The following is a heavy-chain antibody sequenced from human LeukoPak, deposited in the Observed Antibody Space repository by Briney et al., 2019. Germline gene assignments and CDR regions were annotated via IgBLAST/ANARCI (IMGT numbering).Heavy chain of an antibody. CDR2: IYYSGST. J-gene: IGHJ3*01. V-gene: IGHV4-39*07. D-gene: IGHD2-15*01. Sequence: SETLSLTCTVSGGSISSSSYYWGWIRRPPGKGLEWIGSIYYSGSTYYNPSLKSRVTISVDTSKNQISLNLISVTAADTAMYYCARPYCSGGGCDAFDVWGQGTMVTVSS. CDR3: ARPYCSGGGCDAFDV. CDR1: GGSISSSSYY.